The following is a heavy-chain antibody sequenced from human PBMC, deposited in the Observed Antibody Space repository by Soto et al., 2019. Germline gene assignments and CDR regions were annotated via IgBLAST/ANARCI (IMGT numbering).Heavy chain of an antibody. CDR3: WRTMRMEANYGMRL. CDR1: GGSIDSHNC. Sequence: SETLSLTCAVCGGSIDSHNCWTWVRQPPGKGLEWIGEVYHSVSTNYNPSLKSRVTISVDKSKNQFSLKLTSVTAADTAVYYCWRTMRMEANYGMRLWGHETKVNVS. CDR2: VYHSVST. D-gene: IGHD3-22*01. V-gene: IGHV4-4*02. J-gene: IGHJ6*02.